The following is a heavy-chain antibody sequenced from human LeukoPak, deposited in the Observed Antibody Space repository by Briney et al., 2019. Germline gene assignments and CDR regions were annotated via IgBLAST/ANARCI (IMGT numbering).Heavy chain of an antibody. Sequence: RASVKVSCKASGYTFTNYGISWVRQAPGQGLEWMGWISAYNGNTNYAQKLQGRVTMTTDTSTSTAYMELRSLRSDDTAVYYCARDCSSTSCYTLPFDYWGQGTLVTVSS. V-gene: IGHV1-18*01. J-gene: IGHJ4*02. CDR1: GYTFTNYG. CDR3: ARDCSSTSCYTLPFDY. CDR2: ISAYNGNT. D-gene: IGHD2-2*02.